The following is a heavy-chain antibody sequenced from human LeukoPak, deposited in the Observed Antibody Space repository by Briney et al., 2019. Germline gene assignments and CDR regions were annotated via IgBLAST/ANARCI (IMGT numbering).Heavy chain of an antibody. CDR1: GGAISSGGYY. D-gene: IGHD1-26*01. Sequence: SQTLSLTCTVSGGAISSGGYYWSWIRQHPGKGLEWIGYIYYSGSTYYNPSLKSRVTISVDTSKNQFSLKLSSVTAADTAVYYCARVSPVGATLNDYWGQGTLVTVSS. V-gene: IGHV4-31*03. J-gene: IGHJ4*02. CDR3: ARVSPVGATLNDY. CDR2: IYYSGST.